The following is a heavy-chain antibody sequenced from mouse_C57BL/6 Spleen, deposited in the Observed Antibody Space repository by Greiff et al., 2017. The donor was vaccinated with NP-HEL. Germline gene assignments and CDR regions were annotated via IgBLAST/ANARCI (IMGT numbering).Heavy chain of an antibody. J-gene: IGHJ2*01. V-gene: IGHV1-80*01. CDR1: GYAFSSYW. Sequence: QVQLQQSGAELVKPGASVKISCKASGYAFSSYWMNWVKQRPGKGLEWIGQIYPGDGDTNYNGKFKGKATLTADKSSSTAYMQLSSLTSEDSAVYSCARRMVTTGFDYWGQGTTLTVSS. CDR2: IYPGDGDT. D-gene: IGHD2-2*01. CDR3: ARRMVTTGFDY.